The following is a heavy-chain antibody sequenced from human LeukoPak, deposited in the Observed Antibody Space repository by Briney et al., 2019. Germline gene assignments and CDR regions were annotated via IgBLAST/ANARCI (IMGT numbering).Heavy chain of an antibody. D-gene: IGHD6-13*01. CDR1: GFTFSSYE. CDR2: ISSSGSTI. Sequence: SGGSLRLSCAASGFTFSSYEMNWVRQAPGKGLEWVSYISSSGSTIYYADSVKGRFTISRDNAKNSLYLQMNSLRAEDTAVYCCARTIAAARYDAFDIWGQGTMVTVSS. J-gene: IGHJ3*02. CDR3: ARTIAAARYDAFDI. V-gene: IGHV3-48*03.